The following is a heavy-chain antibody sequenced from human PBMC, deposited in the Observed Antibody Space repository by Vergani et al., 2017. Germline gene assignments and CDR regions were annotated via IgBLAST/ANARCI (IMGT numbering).Heavy chain of an antibody. D-gene: IGHD3-9*01. V-gene: IGHV4-61*02. CDR3: ARTESFILRYFHWAL. J-gene: IGHJ4*02. Sequence: QVQLQESGPGLVKPSQTLCLTCTVSGGSFSTGGQSWTWLRQSAGKGLEWIGNIYHSGGAYYNPSLKGRVTISVDTSKNQFSLEVTSVTAADTAIYFCARTESFILRYFHWALWGQGTLVTVSS. CDR2: IYHSGGA. CDR1: GGSFSTGGQS.